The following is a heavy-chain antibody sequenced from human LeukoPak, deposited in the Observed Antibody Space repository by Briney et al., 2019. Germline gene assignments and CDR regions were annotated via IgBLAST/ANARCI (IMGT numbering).Heavy chain of an antibody. CDR1: GGSISSGSYY. Sequence: SQTPSLTCTVSGGSISSGSYYWSWIRQPAGKGLEWIGCIYTSGSTNYNPSLKSRVTISVDTSKNQFSLKLSSVTAADTAVYYCARGVASAAGTNWFDPWGQGTLVTVSS. CDR3: ARGVASAAGTNWFDP. CDR2: IYTSGST. D-gene: IGHD6-13*01. V-gene: IGHV4-61*02. J-gene: IGHJ5*02.